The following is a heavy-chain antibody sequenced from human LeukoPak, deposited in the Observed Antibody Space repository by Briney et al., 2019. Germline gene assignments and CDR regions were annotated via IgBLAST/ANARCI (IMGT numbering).Heavy chain of an antibody. CDR1: GFTFSSYG. CDR2: ISYDGSNK. J-gene: IGHJ4*02. V-gene: IGHV3-30*18. Sequence: GGSLRLSCAASGFTFSSYGMHWVRQAPGKGLEWVAVISYDGSNKYYADSVKGRFTISRDNSKNTLYLQMNSLRAEDTAVYYCAKDGVVYYYDSSGYYYFDYWGQGTLVTVSS. D-gene: IGHD3-22*01. CDR3: AKDGVVYYYDSSGYYYFDY.